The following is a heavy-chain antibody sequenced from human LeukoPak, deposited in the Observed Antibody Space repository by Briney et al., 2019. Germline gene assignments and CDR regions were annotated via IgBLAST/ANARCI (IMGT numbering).Heavy chain of an antibody. CDR2: IYHSGST. Sequence: PSETLSLTCAVSGGSISSSNWWSWVRPPPGKGLERIGEIYHSGSTNYNPSLKSRVTISVDKSKNQFSLKLSSVTAADTAVYYCSGSYPQINYYYYGMDVWGQGTTVTVSS. CDR3: SGSYPQINYYYYGMDV. V-gene: IGHV4-4*02. D-gene: IGHD1-26*01. CDR1: GGSISSSNW. J-gene: IGHJ6*02.